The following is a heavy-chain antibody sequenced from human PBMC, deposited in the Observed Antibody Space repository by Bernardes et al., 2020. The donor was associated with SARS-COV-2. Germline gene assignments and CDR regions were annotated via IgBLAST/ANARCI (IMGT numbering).Heavy chain of an antibody. J-gene: IGHJ4*02. V-gene: IGHV3-9*01. CDR3: AKGSESITMVRGYIDY. CDR2: ISWNSGSI. D-gene: IGHD3-10*01. CDR1: GFTFDDYA. Sequence: SLRLSCAASGFTFDDYAMHWVRQAPGKGLEWVSGISWNSGSIGYADSVKGRFTISRDNAKNSLYLQMNSLRAEDTALYYCAKGSESITMVRGYIDYWGQGTLVTVSS.